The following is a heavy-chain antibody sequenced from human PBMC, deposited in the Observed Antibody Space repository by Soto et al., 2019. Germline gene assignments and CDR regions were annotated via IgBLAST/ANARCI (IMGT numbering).Heavy chain of an antibody. Sequence: EMQLVESGGDLVQPGGSLRLSCATSGFTFSSYWLHWVRQAPGKGLVLVSRIKSDGTSPTYADSVKGRFTISRDDAKNTLSVRQRGLRAGDTAVYYCTLAPKYYYMDVWGKATTVTVPS. CDR2: IKSDGTSP. V-gene: IGHV3-74*01. J-gene: IGHJ6*03. CDR3: TLAPKYYYMDV. CDR1: GFTFSSYW.